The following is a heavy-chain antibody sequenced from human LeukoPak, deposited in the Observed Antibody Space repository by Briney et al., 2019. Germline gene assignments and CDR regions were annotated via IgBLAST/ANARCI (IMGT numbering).Heavy chain of an antibody. V-gene: IGHV4-30-2*01. J-gene: IGHJ6*02. D-gene: IGHD6-19*01. Sequence: SETLSLTCAVSGGSISSGGYSWSWIRQPPGKGLEWIGYIYHSGSTYYNPSLKSRVTISVDRSKNQFSLKLSSVTAADTAVYYCARGTGIAVAGTDYYYGMDVWGQGSTVTVSS. CDR2: IYHSGST. CDR1: GGSISSGGYS. CDR3: ARGTGIAVAGTDYYYGMDV.